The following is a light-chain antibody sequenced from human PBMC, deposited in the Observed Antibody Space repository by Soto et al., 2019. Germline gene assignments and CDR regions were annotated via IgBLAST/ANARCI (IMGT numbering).Light chain of an antibody. CDR2: GNS. CDR1: SSNIGAGYD. CDR3: QSYDSSLSGFYV. Sequence: QSVLTQPPSVSGAPGQRVIISCTESSSNIGAGYDVHWYQQLPGTAPKLLIYGNSNRPSGVPDRFSGSKSGTSASLAITGLQAEDEADYYCQSYDSSLSGFYVFGTGTKVTVL. J-gene: IGLJ1*01. V-gene: IGLV1-40*01.